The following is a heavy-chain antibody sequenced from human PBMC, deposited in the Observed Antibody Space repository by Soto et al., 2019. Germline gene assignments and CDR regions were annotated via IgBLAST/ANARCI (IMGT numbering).Heavy chain of an antibody. CDR1: GYPFTSYS. J-gene: IGHJ6*03. CDR2: ISTYNGNT. CDR3: AREVDYFYQYMDV. V-gene: IGHV1-18*01. Sequence: QVQLMQSGAEVKKPGASVKVSCKASGYPFTSYSISWVRQAPGQGLEWMGWISTYNGNTNYAQKFQGRLTMTTDTSTSTAYMEVRSLSSDDTAVYYCAREVDYFYQYMDVWGKGTTVTVSS.